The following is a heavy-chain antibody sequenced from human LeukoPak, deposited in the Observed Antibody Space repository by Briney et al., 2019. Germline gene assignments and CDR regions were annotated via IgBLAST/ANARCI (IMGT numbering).Heavy chain of an antibody. Sequence: GESLQISFQGPRYSFTSYWIGWVRPMPGKGLEWMGIIYPGDSDTRYSPSFQGQVTISADKSISTAYLQWSSLNASDTAMYYCARRYGVVTTSFDYWGQGTLVTVSS. D-gene: IGHD2-21*02. J-gene: IGHJ4*02. CDR3: ARRYGVVTTSFDY. CDR1: RYSFTSYW. CDR2: IYPGDSDT. V-gene: IGHV5-51*01.